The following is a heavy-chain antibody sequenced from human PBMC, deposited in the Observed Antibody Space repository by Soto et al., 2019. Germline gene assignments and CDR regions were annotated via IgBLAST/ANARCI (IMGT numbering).Heavy chain of an antibody. Sequence: PSETLSLTCTVSGGSVSSRSYYWGWIRQPPGKGLDWIGSIPYSGITYYNPSLKSRVTISVDTSKNQFSLQLSSVTAADTGVYYCARQVENSVYDNGYFDYWGQGTLVTVSS. D-gene: IGHD5-12*01. V-gene: IGHV4-39*01. CDR1: GGSVSSRSYY. J-gene: IGHJ4*02. CDR2: IPYSGIT. CDR3: ARQVENSVYDNGYFDY.